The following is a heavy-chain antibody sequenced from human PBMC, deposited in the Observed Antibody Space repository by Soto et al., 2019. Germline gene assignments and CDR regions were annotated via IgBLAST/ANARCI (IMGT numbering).Heavy chain of an antibody. CDR2: ISGSGGST. V-gene: IGHV3-23*01. CDR3: AKTVSGITTYYFDY. CDR1: GFTFSSYA. J-gene: IGHJ4*02. D-gene: IGHD1-1*01. Sequence: PGGSLRLSCAASGFTFSSYAMSWVRQAPGKGLEWVSAISGSGGSTYYADSVKGRFTISRDNSKNTLYLQMSSLRAEDTAVYYCAKTVSGITTYYFDYWGQGTLVTVSS.